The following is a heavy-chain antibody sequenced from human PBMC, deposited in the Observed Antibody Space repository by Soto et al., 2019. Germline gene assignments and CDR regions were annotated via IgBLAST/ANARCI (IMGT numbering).Heavy chain of an antibody. Sequence: QVQLVQSGAEVKKPGSSVKVSCKASGGTFSSYAISWVRQAPGQGLEWMGGIIPIFGTANYAQKFQGRVTITADESTSTAYMVVSSVRSEDTAVYYCGGGYYYGSGSYYNGVLDYWGQGTLVTVSS. J-gene: IGHJ4*02. CDR2: IIPIFGTA. V-gene: IGHV1-69*01. D-gene: IGHD3-10*01. CDR1: GGTFSSYA. CDR3: GGGYYYGSGSYYNGVLDY.